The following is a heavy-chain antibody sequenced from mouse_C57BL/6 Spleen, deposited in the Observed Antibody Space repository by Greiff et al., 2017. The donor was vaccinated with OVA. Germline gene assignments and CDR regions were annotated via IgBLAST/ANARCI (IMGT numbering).Heavy chain of an antibody. CDR2: IRNKANGSTS. CDR3: ARSSGTGDFDY. J-gene: IGHJ2*01. Sequence: EVHLVESGGGLVQPGGSLSLSCAASGFTFTDYYMRWVRQPPGQALEWLGFIRNKANGSTSEYSSSVKGRFTSSRDKSQTILYLQMNALRAEDSDTYYCARSSGTGDFDYWGQGTTLTVSS. V-gene: IGHV7-3*01. D-gene: IGHD4-1*01. CDR1: GFTFTDYY.